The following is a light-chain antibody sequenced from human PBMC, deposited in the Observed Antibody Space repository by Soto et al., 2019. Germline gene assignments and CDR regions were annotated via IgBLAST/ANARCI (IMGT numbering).Light chain of an antibody. CDR3: QQRSSWPIT. J-gene: IGKJ5*01. Sequence: EIVLTQSPATLSLSPGERATLSCRASQSVTSDLAWYQQRPGQAPRLIIYDASRMATGIPARFSGSGSGADFTLTISTLEPEDFAVYYCQQRSSWPITFCQGTRLEIK. CDR2: DAS. CDR1: QSVTSD. V-gene: IGKV3-11*01.